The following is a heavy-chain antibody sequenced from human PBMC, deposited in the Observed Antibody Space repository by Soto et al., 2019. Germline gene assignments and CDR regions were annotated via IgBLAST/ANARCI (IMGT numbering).Heavy chain of an antibody. CDR2: ISYDGANK. CDR1: GFTFSSFG. D-gene: IGHD6-19*01. CDR3: AKPTVPFGRAAVAGPFEH. J-gene: IGHJ4*02. Sequence: ESGGGVVQPGRSLRPSCAASGFTFSSFGMYWVRQAPGKGLEWVAVISYDGANKYYADSVKGRFTISRDNSKNTLYLQMNSLRVEDTAVFYCAKPTVPFGRAAVAGPFEHWGQGTLVTVSS. V-gene: IGHV3-30*18.